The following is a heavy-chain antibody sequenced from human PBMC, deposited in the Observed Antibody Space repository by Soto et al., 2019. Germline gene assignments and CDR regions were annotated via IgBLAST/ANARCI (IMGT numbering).Heavy chain of an antibody. V-gene: IGHV3-23*01. CDR1: GFTFSSYA. Sequence: GGSLRLSCAASGFTFSSYAMSWVRQAPGKGLEWVSAISGSGGSTYYADSVKGRFTISRDNSKNTLYLQMNSLRAEDTAVYYCAKGSKTSTVTTKPQAFDIWGQGTMVTVS. CDR2: ISGSGGST. D-gene: IGHD4-17*01. CDR3: AKGSKTSTVTTKPQAFDI. J-gene: IGHJ3*02.